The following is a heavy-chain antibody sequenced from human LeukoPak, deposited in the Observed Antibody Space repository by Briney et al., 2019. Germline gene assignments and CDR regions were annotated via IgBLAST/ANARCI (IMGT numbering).Heavy chain of an antibody. J-gene: IGHJ4*02. V-gene: IGHV3-48*03. CDR1: GFTFSSYE. D-gene: IGHD3-16*01. CDR2: ISSGGSTI. CDR3: ARGGISYFDY. Sequence: PGGSLRLSCAASGFTFSSYEMNWVRQAPGKGLEWVSYISSGGSTIYHADSVKGRFTISRDNAKNSLYLQMNSLRAEDTAVYYCARGGISYFDYWGQGTLVTVSS.